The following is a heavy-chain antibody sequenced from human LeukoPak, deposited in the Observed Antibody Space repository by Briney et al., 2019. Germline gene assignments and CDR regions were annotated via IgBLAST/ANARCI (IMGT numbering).Heavy chain of an antibody. Sequence: GGSLRLSCAASGFTFSDYGMHWVRQAPGKGLVWVSHINTDGSTTNYADSVKGRFTISRDNAKSTLYLQMNSLRAEDTAVYYCARDSAVGATRVFDYWGQGTLVTVSP. CDR2: INTDGSTT. D-gene: IGHD1-26*01. J-gene: IGHJ4*02. V-gene: IGHV3-74*01. CDR3: ARDSAVGATRVFDY. CDR1: GFTFSDYG.